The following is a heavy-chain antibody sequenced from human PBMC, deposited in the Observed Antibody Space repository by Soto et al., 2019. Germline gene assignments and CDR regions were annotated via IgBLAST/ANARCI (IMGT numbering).Heavy chain of an antibody. Sequence: GGSLRLSCAVSGFSYSTYSMHWVRQAPGKGLEWVAVISYDGINKYNADSVKGRFAVSRDNSKNTLYLQMNSLRAGDTAVYYCARGIFPYYYYGMDVWGQGTAVTVSS. V-gene: IGHV3-30*09. J-gene: IGHJ6*01. CDR3: ARGIFPYYYYGMDV. D-gene: IGHD3-3*01. CDR2: ISYDGINK. CDR1: GFSYSTYS.